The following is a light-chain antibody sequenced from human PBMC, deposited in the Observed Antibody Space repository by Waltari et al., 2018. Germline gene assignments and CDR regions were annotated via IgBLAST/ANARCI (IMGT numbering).Light chain of an antibody. CDR3: QQRNNLPLT. CDR1: QSVSGY. J-gene: IGKJ4*01. CDR2: DTS. Sequence: EIVLTQSPATVSLSPGERATLSCRASQSVSGYLAWYQQKPRPAPRLLLYDTSNSATGIPARISGSGSGTDFTLTISGLEPEDFAVYYCQQRNNLPLTFGGGTKVEIK. V-gene: IGKV3-11*01.